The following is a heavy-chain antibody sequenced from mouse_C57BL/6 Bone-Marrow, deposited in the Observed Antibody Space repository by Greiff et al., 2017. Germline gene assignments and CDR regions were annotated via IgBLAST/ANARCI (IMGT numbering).Heavy chain of an antibody. D-gene: IGHD2-2*01. CDR1: GFTFSSYA. Sequence: EVKLVESGGGLVKPGGSLKLSCAASGFTFSSYAMSWVRQTPEKRLEWVATISGGGSYTYYPDNVKGRFTISRDNAKNNLYLQMSHLKSEDTAMYYCARERLQFFDYWGQGTTLTVSS. J-gene: IGHJ2*01. CDR3: ARERLQFFDY. CDR2: ISGGGSYT. V-gene: IGHV5-4*01.